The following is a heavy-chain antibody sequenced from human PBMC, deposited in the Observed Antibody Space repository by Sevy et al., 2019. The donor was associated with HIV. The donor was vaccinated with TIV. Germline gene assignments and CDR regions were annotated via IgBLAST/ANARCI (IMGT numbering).Heavy chain of an antibody. CDR3: ARNYYDSSGYYPEYFQH. CDR2: IYPGDSDT. J-gene: IGHJ1*01. CDR1: GYSFTSYW. Sequence: GESLKISCKGSGYSFTSYWIGWVRQMPGKGLEWMGIIYPGDSDTRYSPSFQGQVTISADKSISTAYLQWSSLKASVSAMYYCARNYYDSSGYYPEYFQHWGQGTLVTVSS. V-gene: IGHV5-51*01. D-gene: IGHD3-22*01.